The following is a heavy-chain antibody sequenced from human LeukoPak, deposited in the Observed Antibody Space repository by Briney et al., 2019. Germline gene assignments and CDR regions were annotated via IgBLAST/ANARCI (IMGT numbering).Heavy chain of an antibody. CDR1: GYSFSSSG. Sequence: ASVKVSCTASGYSFSSSGISWVRQAPGQGLEWMGWISGYNGNTNYAQKFQGRVTMTTDTSTTTAYMDLRSLRSDDTAVYYCARLVGATRPFDYWGQGTLVTVSS. D-gene: IGHD1-26*01. CDR3: ARLVGATRPFDY. CDR2: ISGYNGNT. J-gene: IGHJ4*02. V-gene: IGHV1-18*01.